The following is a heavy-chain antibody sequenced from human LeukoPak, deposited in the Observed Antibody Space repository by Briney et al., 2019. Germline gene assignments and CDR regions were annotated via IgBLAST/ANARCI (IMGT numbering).Heavy chain of an antibody. J-gene: IGHJ4*02. Sequence: PGGSLRLSCAASGFTFSSYSMNWVRQAPGKGLEWVSSISSSSSYIYYADSVKGRFTISRDNAKNSLYLQMNSLRAEDTAVYYCAREAHCSGGSCEDYWGQGTLVTVSS. CDR1: GFTFSSYS. CDR2: ISSSSSYI. CDR3: AREAHCSGGSCEDY. D-gene: IGHD2-15*01. V-gene: IGHV3-21*01.